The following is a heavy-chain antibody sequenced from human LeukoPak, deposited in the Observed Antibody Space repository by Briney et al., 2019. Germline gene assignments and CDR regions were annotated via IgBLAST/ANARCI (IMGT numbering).Heavy chain of an antibody. D-gene: IGHD2-2*01. J-gene: IGHJ4*02. CDR2: IIPILGIA. CDR1: GHIFTSNG. CDR3: ASGVVPVADGY. V-gene: IGHV1-69*04. Sequence: SVKVSCKASGHIFTSNGSSWVRQAPGQGLEWMGRIIPILGIANYAQKFQGRVTITADKSTSTAYMELSSLRSEDTAVYYCASGVVPVADGYWGQGTLVTVSS.